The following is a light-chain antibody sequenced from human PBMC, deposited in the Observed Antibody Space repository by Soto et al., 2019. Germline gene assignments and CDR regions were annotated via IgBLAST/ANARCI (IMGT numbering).Light chain of an antibody. CDR3: QQYNNWPRT. CDR2: DTS. CDR1: QFVSSTY. V-gene: IGKV3D-15*01. Sequence: EVVLTQSPGTLSLSPGARVTLSCRASQFVSSTYLAWYRQRPGQAPRLLIYDTSSRASGIPARFSGRGSGTEFTLTISSLQSEDFAVYYCQQYNNWPRTFGQGTKVDIK. J-gene: IGKJ1*01.